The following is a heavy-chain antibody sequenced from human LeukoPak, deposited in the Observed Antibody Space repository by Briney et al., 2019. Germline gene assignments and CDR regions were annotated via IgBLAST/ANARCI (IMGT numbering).Heavy chain of an antibody. J-gene: IGHJ6*02. D-gene: IGHD3-3*01. CDR3: AKEDRDYDFWSGLNYYYGMDV. CDR2: ISYDGSNK. V-gene: IGHV3-30*18. CDR1: GFTFSSYG. Sequence: GGSLRLSCAASGFTFSSYGMHWVPQAPGKGLEWVAVISYDGSNKYYADSVKGRFTISRDNSKNTLYLQMNSLRAEDTAVYYCAKEDRDYDFWSGLNYYYGMDVWGQGTTVTVSS.